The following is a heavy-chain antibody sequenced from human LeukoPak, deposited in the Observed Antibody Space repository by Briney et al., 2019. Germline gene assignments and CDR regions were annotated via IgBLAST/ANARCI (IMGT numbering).Heavy chain of an antibody. J-gene: IGHJ4*02. Sequence: PGGSLRLSCEASGFTFSSNWMHWVRQAPGKGLMWVSRINEDGSITNYADSVKGRSTIFRDNAKNTLYLQMISLRAEDTAVYYCVRDLAGRWGRWGPGTLAIASS. D-gene: IGHD5-24*01. V-gene: IGHV3-74*01. CDR1: GFTFSSNW. CDR3: VRDLAGRWGR. CDR2: INEDGSIT.